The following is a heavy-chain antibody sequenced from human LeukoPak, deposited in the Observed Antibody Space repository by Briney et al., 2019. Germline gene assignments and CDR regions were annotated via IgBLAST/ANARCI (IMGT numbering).Heavy chain of an antibody. CDR3: ARGLTTDYGAFNI. D-gene: IGHD4-17*01. V-gene: IGHV4-59*01. Sequence: SETLSLTCTASGGTISWFYWSWIRQSPGRGLEWIAYIHYTGTVNYNPAHKSRATISVDMSNNQFSLELTFVTAADTAVYYCARGLTTDYGAFNIWGQGTAVSVSS. CDR2: IHYTGTV. J-gene: IGHJ3*02. CDR1: GGTISWFY.